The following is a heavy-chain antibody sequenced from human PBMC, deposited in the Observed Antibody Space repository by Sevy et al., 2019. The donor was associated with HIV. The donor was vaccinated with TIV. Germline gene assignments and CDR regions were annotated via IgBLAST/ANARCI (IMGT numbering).Heavy chain of an antibody. D-gene: IGHD3-22*01. CDR3: AKVLNPALESMMEVTVRSLKGFDV. CDR2: ISGFGNT. J-gene: IGHJ3*01. V-gene: IGHV3-23*01. Sequence: GGSLRLSCAASGFTFNTHVMNWVRQAPGKGLEWVSSISGFGNTYYADSVRGRFTISRDNAKNNLYLQMKSLRADDTAVYYCAKVLNPALESMMEVTVRSLKGFDVRGQGTMVTVSS. CDR1: GFTFNTHV.